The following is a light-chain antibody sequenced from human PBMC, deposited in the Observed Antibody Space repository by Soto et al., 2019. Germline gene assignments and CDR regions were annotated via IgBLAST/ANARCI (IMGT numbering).Light chain of an antibody. J-gene: IGKJ3*01. CDR2: GAA. V-gene: IGKV3-20*01. CDR3: QQYGSSPGFT. CDR1: QSVSSSY. Sequence: EIVLTQSPGTLSLSPGERATLSCRASQSVSSSYLAWYQQKPGQAPRLLIYGAACTATGTPDRSRGSGSGTDFTLTTSRLEPEDFAVYYCQQYGSSPGFTFGPGTKVYIK.